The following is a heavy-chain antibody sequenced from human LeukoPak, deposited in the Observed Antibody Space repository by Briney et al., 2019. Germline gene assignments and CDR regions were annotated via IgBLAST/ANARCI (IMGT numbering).Heavy chain of an antibody. CDR2: ISGSGGST. Sequence: GGTLRLSCAASGFTFSSYGMSWVRQAPGKGLEWVSAISGSGGSTYYADSVKGRFTISRDNSKNTLYLQMNSLRAEDTAVYYCAKDECEYDYVWGSYRYSIDYWGQGTLVTVSS. V-gene: IGHV3-23*01. D-gene: IGHD3-16*02. J-gene: IGHJ4*02. CDR3: AKDECEYDYVWGSYRYSIDY. CDR1: GFTFSSYG.